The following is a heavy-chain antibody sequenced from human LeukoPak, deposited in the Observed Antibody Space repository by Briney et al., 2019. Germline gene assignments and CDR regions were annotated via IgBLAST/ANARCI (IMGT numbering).Heavy chain of an antibody. CDR2: ISWNSGSI. D-gene: IGHD6-19*01. J-gene: IGHJ6*03. V-gene: IGHV3-9*01. CDR1: GFTFDDYA. CDR3: AKDVRAVAGTWSHMDV. Sequence: GGSLRLSCAASGFTFDDYAMRWVRQAPGKGLEWVSGISWNSGSIGYADSVKGRFTISRDNSKNSLYLQMNSLRAEDTALYYCAKDVRAVAGTWSHMDVWGKGTTVTVSS.